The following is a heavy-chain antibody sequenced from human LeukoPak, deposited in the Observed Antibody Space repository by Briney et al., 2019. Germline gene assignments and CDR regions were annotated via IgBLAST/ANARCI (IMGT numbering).Heavy chain of an antibody. CDR3: AKDFVVVPGNVNYFDY. V-gene: IGHV3-23*01. Sequence: GGSLRLSCAASGFTFSSYAMSWVRQAPGKGLEWVSSISASGGRTYHADSVKGRFTISRDNSKNTLYLQMNSLRAEDTAVYYCAKDFVVVPGNVNYFDYWGQGTLVTVSS. CDR2: ISASGGRT. D-gene: IGHD2-21*02. J-gene: IGHJ4*02. CDR1: GFTFSSYA.